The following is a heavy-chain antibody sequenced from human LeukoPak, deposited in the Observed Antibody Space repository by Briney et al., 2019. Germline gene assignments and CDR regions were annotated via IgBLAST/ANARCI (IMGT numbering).Heavy chain of an antibody. Sequence: SVKVSCKASGGTFSSYAISWVRQAPGQGLEWMGGIISIFGTANYAQKFQGRVTITADESTSTAYMELSSLRSEDTAVYYCARADTAMVPPYYYYYGMDVWGKGTTVTVSS. CDR3: ARADTAMVPPYYYYYGMDV. J-gene: IGHJ6*04. CDR1: GGTFSSYA. V-gene: IGHV1-69*13. D-gene: IGHD5-18*01. CDR2: IISIFGTA.